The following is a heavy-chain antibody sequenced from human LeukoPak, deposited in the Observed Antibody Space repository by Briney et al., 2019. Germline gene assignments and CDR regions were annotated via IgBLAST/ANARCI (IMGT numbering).Heavy chain of an antibody. CDR2: MNPNSGNT. CDR1: GYTFTSYD. Sequence: ASVKVSCKASGYTFTSYDINWVRQATGQGLEWMGWMNPNSGNTGYAQKVQGRVTMTRNTSISTAYMELSSLRSEDTAVYYCATATHDSSGQDAFDIWGQGTMVTVSS. D-gene: IGHD3-22*01. J-gene: IGHJ3*02. CDR3: ATATHDSSGQDAFDI. V-gene: IGHV1-8*01.